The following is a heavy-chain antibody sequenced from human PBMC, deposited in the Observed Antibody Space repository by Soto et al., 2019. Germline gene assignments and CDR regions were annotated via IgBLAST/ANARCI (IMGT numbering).Heavy chain of an antibody. CDR2: IHYSGST. CDR1: GGSISSSNYY. CDR3: ARRVHCVGSNYYRPLAFDI. V-gene: IGHV4-39*01. J-gene: IGHJ3*02. D-gene: IGHD3-22*01. Sequence: QVFLQESGPGLVKPSETLSLTCTVSGGSISSSNYYWGWVRQPPGKGLECIGTIHYSGSTYYRQSHKSRVPISEDTSTGQCSLRLHSVTAADTAVYYCARRVHCVGSNYYRPLAFDIWGRATMVTVSS.